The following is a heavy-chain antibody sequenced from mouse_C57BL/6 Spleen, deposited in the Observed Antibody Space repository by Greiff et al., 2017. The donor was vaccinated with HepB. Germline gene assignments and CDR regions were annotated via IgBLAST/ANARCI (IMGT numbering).Heavy chain of an antibody. D-gene: IGHD2-3*01. CDR3: ARERGYDGYYGYFDV. Sequence: EVQLPESGPGLVTPSQSLSLPCSFPGYSLTSGYSWTWIRQFPGNKLEWMGYISYDGSNTYNPSLKNRISITRDTSKNQFFLKLNSVTTEDTATYYCARERGYDGYYGYFDVWGTGTTVTGSS. V-gene: IGHV3-6*01. J-gene: IGHJ1*03. CDR1: GYSLTSGYS. CDR2: ISYDGSN.